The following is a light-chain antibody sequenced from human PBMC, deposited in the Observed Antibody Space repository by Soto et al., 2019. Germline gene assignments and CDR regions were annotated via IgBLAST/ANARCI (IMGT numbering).Light chain of an antibody. V-gene: IGLV2-8*01. CDR3: SSYAGSNNPDV. Sequence: QSALTQPPSASGSPGQSVTIPCTGTSSDVGGYNYVSWYQQHPGKAPKLMIYEVSKRPSGVPDRFSGSKSGNTASLTVSGLQAEDEADYYCSSYAGSNNPDVFGTGTKLTVL. CDR2: EVS. CDR1: SSDVGGYNY. J-gene: IGLJ1*01.